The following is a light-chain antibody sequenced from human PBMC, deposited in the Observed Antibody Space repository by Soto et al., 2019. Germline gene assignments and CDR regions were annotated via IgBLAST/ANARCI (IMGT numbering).Light chain of an antibody. CDR2: DAS. Sequence: QSALNQPRSVSGSPGQSVTISCTGTSSDVGGYNYVSWYQQHPGKAPKLMIYDASRRPSGVPDRFSGSKSGNTASLTISGLQAEDEADYYCCSYAGSYTHVFGTGTKVTVL. J-gene: IGLJ1*01. V-gene: IGLV2-11*01. CDR3: CSYAGSYTHV. CDR1: SSDVGGYNY.